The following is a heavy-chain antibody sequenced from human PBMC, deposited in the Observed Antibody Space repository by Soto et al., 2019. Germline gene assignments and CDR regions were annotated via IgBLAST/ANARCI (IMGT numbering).Heavy chain of an antibody. J-gene: IGHJ4*02. V-gene: IGHV3-23*01. CDR1: GFTFSSYA. Sequence: EVQLLESGGGLVQPGGSLRLSCAASGFTFSSYAMSWVRQAPGKGLEWVSAISGSGGSTYYADSVKGRFTISRDNSKNMLYLQMNSLRAEDTAVYYCAKVEWELLLLFDYWGQGTLVTVSS. CDR3: AKVEWELLLLFDY. D-gene: IGHD1-26*01. CDR2: ISGSGGST.